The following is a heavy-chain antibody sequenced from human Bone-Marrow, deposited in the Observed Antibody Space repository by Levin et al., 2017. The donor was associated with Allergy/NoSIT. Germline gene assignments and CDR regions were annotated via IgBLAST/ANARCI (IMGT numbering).Heavy chain of an antibody. V-gene: IGHV3-23*01. D-gene: IGHD3-22*01. J-gene: IGHJ4*02. CDR2: ISGSGGNT. Sequence: GESLKISCAASGFIFSNYAMNWVRQAPGKGLEWVSQISGSGGNTHYADSVKGRFTFSRDNSKNTLYLQMNSLRAEGTAVYYCAGYDTSAYHSPFDYWGQGTLVTVSS. CDR1: GFIFSNYA. CDR3: AGYDTSAYHSPFDY.